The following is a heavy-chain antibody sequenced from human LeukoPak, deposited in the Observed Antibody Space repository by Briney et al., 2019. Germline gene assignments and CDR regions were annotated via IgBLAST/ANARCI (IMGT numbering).Heavy chain of an antibody. Sequence: GGSLRLSCAASGFTFSSYSMNWVRQAPGKGLEWVSSIRSSSSYIYYADSVKGRFTISRDNAKNSLYLQMNSLRAEDTAVYYCARDLHGVAALYYYYGMDVWGQGTTVTVSS. CDR2: IRSSSSYI. J-gene: IGHJ6*02. CDR1: GFTFSSYS. V-gene: IGHV3-21*01. D-gene: IGHD2-15*01. CDR3: ARDLHGVAALYYYYGMDV.